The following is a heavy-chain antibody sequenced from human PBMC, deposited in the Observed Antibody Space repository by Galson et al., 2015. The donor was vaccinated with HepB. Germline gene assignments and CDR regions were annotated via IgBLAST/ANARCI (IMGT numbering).Heavy chain of an antibody. Sequence: ALRLSCAASGFTFSNYAMSWVRQAPGKGLEWVSGISGGGGDTYYADSVTGRFTSSRNNSKNTLYLQMTSLRAEDTAIYYCAKEPRESGWFGECDPWGQGTLVTVSS. CDR2: ISGGGGDT. CDR3: AKEPRESGWFGECDP. D-gene: IGHD3-10*01. J-gene: IGHJ5*02. V-gene: IGHV3-23*01. CDR1: GFTFSNYA.